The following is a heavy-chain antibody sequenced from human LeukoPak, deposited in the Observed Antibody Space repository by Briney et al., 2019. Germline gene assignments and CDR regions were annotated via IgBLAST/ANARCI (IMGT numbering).Heavy chain of an antibody. CDR2: ICTDGSTT. Sequence: GESLRHSCAGSGFPFSIHWMHWVGHAPGKGRVWGSRICTDGSTTNSAVSVKGRFTISRDNAKNSLYLQMNSLRVEDTAVYYCARGHYSDYEAVGEDYWGQGTVATVSS. D-gene: IGHD4-11*01. J-gene: IGHJ4*02. V-gene: IGHV3-74*01. CDR3: ARGHYSDYEAVGEDY. CDR1: GFPFSIHW.